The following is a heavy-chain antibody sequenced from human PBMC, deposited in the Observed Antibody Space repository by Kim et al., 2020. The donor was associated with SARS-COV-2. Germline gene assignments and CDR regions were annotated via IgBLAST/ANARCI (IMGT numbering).Heavy chain of an antibody. CDR3: ARGAEGDI. Sequence: GGSLRLSCAASGFIFRDYYMCWIRQTPGRGLEWLSYISSWDITIYYADSVKGRFTISRNNTQNSLYLQMNDLRPDDTAVYYCARGAEGDIWGQGTMVTVSS. CDR2: ISSWDITI. CDR1: GFIFRDYY. J-gene: IGHJ3*02. V-gene: IGHV3-11*01.